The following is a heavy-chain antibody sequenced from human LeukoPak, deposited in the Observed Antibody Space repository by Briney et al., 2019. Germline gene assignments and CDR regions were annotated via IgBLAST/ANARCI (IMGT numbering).Heavy chain of an antibody. CDR2: IRGDGITT. CDR3: AKDSG. Sequence: GGSLRLSCVASGFTFRSHGMNWVRQAPGKGLEWVSGIRGDGITTYYADSVKGRFTISRDNSKNTLYLQMNSLRAEDTAVYYCAKDSGWGQGTLVTVSS. J-gene: IGHJ4*02. V-gene: IGHV3-23*01. CDR1: GFTFRSHG.